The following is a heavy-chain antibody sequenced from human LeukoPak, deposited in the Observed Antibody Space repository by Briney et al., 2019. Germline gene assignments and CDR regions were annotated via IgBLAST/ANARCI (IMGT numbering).Heavy chain of an antibody. V-gene: IGHV4-61*02. D-gene: IGHD3-10*01. CDR1: GGSISSGNYY. CDR2: IFAIGIT. CDR3: ARGGGKLREIMCFDY. J-gene: IGHJ4*02. Sequence: PSETLSLTCTVSGGSISSGNYYWNWIRQPAGKGLEWIGRIFAIGITNYNPSLKSRVTISVDTSKSQFSLNLSSVTAADTAVYYCARGGGKLREIMCFDYWGQGILATVSS.